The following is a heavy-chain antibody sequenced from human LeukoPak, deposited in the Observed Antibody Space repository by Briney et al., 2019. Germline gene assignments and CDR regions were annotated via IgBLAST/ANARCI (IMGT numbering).Heavy chain of an antibody. D-gene: IGHD3-16*01. CDR3: ARGSPYDSSSDAFDI. CDR2: IYHSGST. Sequence: SETLSLTCAVSGGSISSGGYSWSWIRQPPGKGLEWIGYIYHSGSTYYTPSLKSRVTISVDRSKNQFSLKLSSVTAADTAVYYCARGSPYDSSSDAFDIWGQGTMVTVSS. J-gene: IGHJ3*02. V-gene: IGHV4-30-2*01. CDR1: GGSISSGGYS.